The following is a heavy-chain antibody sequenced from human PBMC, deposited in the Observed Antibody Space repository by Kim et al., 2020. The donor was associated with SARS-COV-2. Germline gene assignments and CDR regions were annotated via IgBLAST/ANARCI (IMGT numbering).Heavy chain of an antibody. CDR3: ARHTASTKGPSVFPLAPSSKSTSEGTAALGCLVKDYFPH. J-gene: IGHJ1*01. V-gene: IGHV4-39*01. CDR2: IYYSGST. Sequence: SETLSLTCTVSGGSISSSSYYWGWIRQPPGKGLEWIGSIYYSGSTYYNPSLKSRVTISVDTSKNQFSLKLSSVTAADTAVYYCARHTASTKGPSVFPLAPSSKSTSEGTAALGCLVKDYFPH. CDR1: GGSISSSSYY. D-gene: IGHD6-25*01.